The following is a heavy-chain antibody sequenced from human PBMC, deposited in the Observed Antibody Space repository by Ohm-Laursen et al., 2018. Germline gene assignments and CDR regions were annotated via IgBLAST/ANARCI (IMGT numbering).Heavy chain of an antibody. CDR2: IYHSGST. CDR3: ARHVEWEPGLVWFDP. CDR1: GYSISSGYY. J-gene: IGHJ5*02. V-gene: IGHV4-38-2*01. D-gene: IGHD1-26*01. Sequence: GTLSLTCAVSGYSISSGYYWGWIRQPPGKGLEWIGSIYHSGSTYYNPSLKSRVTISVDTSKNQFSLKLSSVTAADTAVYYCARHVEWEPGLVWFDPWGQGTLVTVSS.